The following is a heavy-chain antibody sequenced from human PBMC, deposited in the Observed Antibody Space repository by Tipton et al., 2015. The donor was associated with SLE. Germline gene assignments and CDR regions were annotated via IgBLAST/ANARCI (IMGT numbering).Heavy chain of an antibody. CDR1: GDSISGYY. D-gene: IGHD3-10*01. Sequence: TLSLTCNVSGDSISGYYWNWIRQPPGKGLEWVGFISYSGNTNYNPSLKSRVTISIDTSNNPFYLRLMSVTAADTAAYYCARDGGITTDIDVWGKGITVTVSS. CDR2: ISYSGNT. CDR3: ARDGGITTDIDV. V-gene: IGHV4-59*01. J-gene: IGHJ6*03.